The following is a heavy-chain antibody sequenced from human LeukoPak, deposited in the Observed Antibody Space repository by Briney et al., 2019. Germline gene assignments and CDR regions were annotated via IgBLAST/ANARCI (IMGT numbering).Heavy chain of an antibody. Sequence: SVKVSCKASGGTFSSYAISWVRQAPGQGLEWMGGIIPIFGTANYAQKFQGRVTITADESTSTAYMELRSLRSDDTAIYYCARDLMYCDTMSCYDGDFDYWGQGTPVTVSS. J-gene: IGHJ4*02. CDR3: ARDLMYCDTMSCYDGDFDY. V-gene: IGHV1-69*13. CDR1: GGTFSSYA. D-gene: IGHD2-2*01. CDR2: IIPIFGTA.